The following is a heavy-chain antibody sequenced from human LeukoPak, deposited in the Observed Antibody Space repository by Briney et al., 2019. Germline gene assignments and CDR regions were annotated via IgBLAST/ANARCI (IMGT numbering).Heavy chain of an antibody. CDR1: GGSFSGYY. D-gene: IGHD1-20*01. V-gene: IGHV4-34*01. J-gene: IGHJ4*02. CDR3: ARDIITGTTTGIDY. Sequence: SETLSLTCAVYGGSFSGYYWSWIRQPPGKGLEWIGEINHSGSTNYNPSLKSRVTISVDTSKNQFSLKLSSVTAADTAVCYCARDIITGTTTGIDYWGQGTLVTVS. CDR2: INHSGST.